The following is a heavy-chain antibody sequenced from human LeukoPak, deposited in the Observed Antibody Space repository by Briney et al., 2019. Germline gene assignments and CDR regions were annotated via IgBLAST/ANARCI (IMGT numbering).Heavy chain of an antibody. CDR1: GFTFSSYS. CDR3: ARESYYDFWSGYGGFDY. D-gene: IGHD3-3*01. CDR2: ISSSSSTI. Sequence: GGSLRLSCAASGFTFSSYSMNWVRQAPGKGLEWVSYISSSSSTIYYADSVKGRFTISRDNAKNSLYLQMNSLRAEDTAVYYCARESYYDFWSGYGGFDYWGQGTLVTVSS. J-gene: IGHJ4*02. V-gene: IGHV3-48*01.